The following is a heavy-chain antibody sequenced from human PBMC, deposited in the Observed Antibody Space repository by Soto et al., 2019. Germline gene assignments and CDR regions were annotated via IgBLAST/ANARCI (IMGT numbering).Heavy chain of an antibody. CDR1: GFTFSSYA. CDR3: AKDSPSIWAAAGTLPGMDV. J-gene: IGHJ6*02. D-gene: IGHD6-13*01. V-gene: IGHV3-23*01. Sequence: PGGSLRLSCAASGFTFSSYAMSWGRQAPGKGLEWVSAISGSGGSTYYADSVKGRFTISRDNSKNTLYLQMNSLRAEDTAVYYCAKDSPSIWAAAGTLPGMDVWGQGTTVTASS. CDR2: ISGSGGST.